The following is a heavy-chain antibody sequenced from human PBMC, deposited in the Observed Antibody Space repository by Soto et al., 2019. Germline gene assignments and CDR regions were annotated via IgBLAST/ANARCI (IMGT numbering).Heavy chain of an antibody. CDR1: GYTLTGLS. Sequence: VASVKVSCKVSGYTLTGLSMHWVRQAPGKGLEWMGGFDPEDGETIYAQKFQGRVTMTRDTSISTAYMELSSLRSEDTAVYFCARVVKYGAYSRGFVPWG. D-gene: IGHD4-17*01. V-gene: IGHV1-24*01. CDR3: ARVVKYGAYSRGFVP. CDR2: FDPEDGET. J-gene: IGHJ5*02.